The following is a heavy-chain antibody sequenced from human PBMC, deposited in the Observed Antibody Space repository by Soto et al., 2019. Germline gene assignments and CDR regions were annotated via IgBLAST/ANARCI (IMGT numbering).Heavy chain of an antibody. CDR2: IKKDGSEK. D-gene: IGHD1-7*01. Sequence: GGSLRLSCAASGFTFSTYLMSWVRQAPGKGLEWVANIKKDGSEKHYVDSVRGRFTISRDNAKSSLYLQMDSLRAEDTAVYYCGRWNYTFDIWGQGTMVTVSS. CDR3: GRWNYTFDI. V-gene: IGHV3-7*01. J-gene: IGHJ3*02. CDR1: GFTFSTYL.